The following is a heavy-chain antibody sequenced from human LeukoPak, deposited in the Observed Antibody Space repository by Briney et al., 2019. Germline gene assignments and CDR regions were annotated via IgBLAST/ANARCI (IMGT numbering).Heavy chain of an antibody. J-gene: IGHJ5*02. V-gene: IGHV1-69*05. CDR3: AREGTYYDFWSGYYTESDWFDP. D-gene: IGHD3-3*01. CDR2: VIPIFGTA. CDR1: GGTFSSYA. Sequence: GASVKVSCKASGGTFSSYAISWVRQAPGQGLEWMGGVIPIFGTANYAQKFQGRVTITTDESTSTAYMELSSLRSEDTAVYYCAREGTYYDFWSGYYTESDWFDPWGQGTLVTVSS.